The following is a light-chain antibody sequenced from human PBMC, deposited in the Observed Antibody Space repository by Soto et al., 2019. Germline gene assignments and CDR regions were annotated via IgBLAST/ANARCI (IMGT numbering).Light chain of an antibody. J-gene: IGKJ1*01. CDR3: KQYKSWPT. Sequence: EIVLTQSPATLSVSPGERATLSCRASQSISSNLAWYQQKPGQAPRLLIYGVSSRATGAPARFSGSGSGTEFTLTINSLLSEDFGVYYCKQYKSWPTFGQGTKVDIK. V-gene: IGKV3-15*01. CDR2: GVS. CDR1: QSISSN.